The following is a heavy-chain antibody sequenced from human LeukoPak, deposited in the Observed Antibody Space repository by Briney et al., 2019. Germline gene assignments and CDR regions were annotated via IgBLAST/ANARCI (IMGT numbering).Heavy chain of an antibody. V-gene: IGHV3-9*01. CDR1: GFTFHQYA. J-gene: IGHJ4*02. Sequence: GGSLRLSCAASGFTFHQYAIHWVRQVPGKGLEWVSGISWNSGSIGYADSVKGRFTISRDSAKNSVYLQMNSLRPEDTALYYSAKDKAPLYSGYDWDLDFWGQGTLVTVSS. CDR3: AKDKAPLYSGYDWDLDF. CDR2: ISWNSGSI. D-gene: IGHD5-12*01.